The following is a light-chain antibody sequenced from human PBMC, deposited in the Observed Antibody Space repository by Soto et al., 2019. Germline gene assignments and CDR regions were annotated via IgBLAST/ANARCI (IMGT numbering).Light chain of an antibody. Sequence: QSVLTQPASVSGSPGQSITISCTGTSSDVGGYHYVSWYQQYPGKAPKVMIYDVSNRPSGVFNRFSGSKSGTTASLTISGLQAEDEADYYCSSYTSSSTYVFGTGTKVTVL. CDR3: SSYTSSSTYV. V-gene: IGLV2-14*01. CDR2: DVS. CDR1: SSDVGGYHY. J-gene: IGLJ1*01.